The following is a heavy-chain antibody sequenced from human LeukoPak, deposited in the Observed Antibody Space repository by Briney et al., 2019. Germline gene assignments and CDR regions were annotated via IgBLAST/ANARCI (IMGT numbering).Heavy chain of an antibody. CDR2: MNPNSGNT. J-gene: IGHJ4*02. V-gene: IGHV1-8*01. D-gene: IGHD3-10*01. CDR3: ARARMRSGRIIDY. Sequence: ASVKVSCKASGYTFTSYDTNWVRQATGQGLEWMGWMNPNSGNTGYAQKFQGRVTMTRNTSISTAYMELSSLRSEDTAVYYCARARMRSGRIIDYWGQGTLVTVSS. CDR1: GYTFTSYD.